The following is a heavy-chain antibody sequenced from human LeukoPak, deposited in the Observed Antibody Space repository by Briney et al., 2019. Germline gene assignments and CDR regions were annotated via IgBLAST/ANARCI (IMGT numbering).Heavy chain of an antibody. CDR1: GYTFTSYG. D-gene: IGHD6-19*01. CDR3: ARDPSNTSGWKTWFDT. J-gene: IGHJ5*02. Sequence: ASVKVSFKASGYTFTSYGISWVRQAPGQGLEWMGLISAYNGNTNYAQKLQGRVTMTTDTSTSTAYMELRSLRSDDTAFYYCARDPSNTSGWKTWFDTSGQGTLVTVSS. CDR2: ISAYNGNT. V-gene: IGHV1-18*01.